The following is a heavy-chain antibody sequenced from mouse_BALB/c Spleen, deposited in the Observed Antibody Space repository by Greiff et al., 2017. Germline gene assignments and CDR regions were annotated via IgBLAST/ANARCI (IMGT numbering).Heavy chain of an antibody. CDR1: GFTFSSYA. CDR2: ISSGGST. Sequence: EVQVVESGGGLVKPGGSLKLSCAASGFTFSSYAMSWVRQTPEKRLEWVASISSGGSTYYPDSVKGRFTISRDNARNILYLQMSSLRSEDTAMYYCARGDDGYYLDYWGQGTTLTVSS. D-gene: IGHD2-3*01. V-gene: IGHV5-6-5*01. CDR3: ARGDDGYYLDY. J-gene: IGHJ2*01.